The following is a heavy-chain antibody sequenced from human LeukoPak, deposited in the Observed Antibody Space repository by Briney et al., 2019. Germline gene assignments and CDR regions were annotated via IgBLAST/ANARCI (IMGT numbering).Heavy chain of an antibody. Sequence: GGSLRLSCAASGFTVSNNYMSWVRRAPGKGLVWVSVIYSGGDTFYSDSVKGRFTISRDYSKNTLFLQMNSLRADDTAVYYCARDTSGPTFWGQGTLVTVSS. J-gene: IGHJ4*02. D-gene: IGHD2/OR15-2a*01. CDR2: IYSGGDT. CDR1: GFTVSNNY. CDR3: ARDTSGPTF. V-gene: IGHV3-53*01.